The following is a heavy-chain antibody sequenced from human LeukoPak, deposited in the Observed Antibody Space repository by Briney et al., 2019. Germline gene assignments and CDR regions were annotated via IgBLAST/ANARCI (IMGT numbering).Heavy chain of an antibody. V-gene: IGHV1-3*01. D-gene: IGHD1-1*01. J-gene: IGHJ5*02. Sequence: ASVKVSCKASGYTFTSYAMHWVRQAPGQRLEWMGWVNAGNGNTKYSQKFQGRVTITRDTSASTAYMELSSLRSEDTAVYYCAAVQLERALRWFDPWGQGTLVTVSS. CDR3: AAVQLERALRWFDP. CDR1: GYTFTSYA. CDR2: VNAGNGNT.